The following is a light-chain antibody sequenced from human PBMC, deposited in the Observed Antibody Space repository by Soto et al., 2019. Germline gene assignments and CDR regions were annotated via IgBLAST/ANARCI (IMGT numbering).Light chain of an antibody. Sequence: QSVLTQPASVSGSPGQSITISCTGTSRDIGTSNLVSWYQQYPGKAPKLIIYEVIKRPSGISNRFSGSKSGTTASLTISGLQHEVEADYYCYSSTGISTTLFVFGTGTKVTVL. V-gene: IGLV2-23*02. J-gene: IGLJ1*01. CDR2: EVI. CDR3: YSSTGISTTLFV. CDR1: SRDIGTSNL.